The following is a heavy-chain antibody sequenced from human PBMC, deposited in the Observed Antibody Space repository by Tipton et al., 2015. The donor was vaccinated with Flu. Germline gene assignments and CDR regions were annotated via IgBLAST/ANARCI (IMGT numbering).Heavy chain of an antibody. CDR3: ARLSYYDVDLKNFYFDY. J-gene: IGHJ4*02. D-gene: IGHD3-10*02. Sequence: TLSLTCTVSSGSIRSTNYFCAWIRQPPGKRLELIGSIYPSGTTYSNPSLKSRVTISGDTSKSQFSLKLRSVTAADTAVYYCARLSYYDVDLKNFYFDYWGQGALVTVSS. V-gene: IGHV4-39*01. CDR1: SGSIRSTNYF. CDR2: IYPSGTT.